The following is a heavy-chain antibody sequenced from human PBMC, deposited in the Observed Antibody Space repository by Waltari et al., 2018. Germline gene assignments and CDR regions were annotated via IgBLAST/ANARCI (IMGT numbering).Heavy chain of an antibody. CDR3: ATVSYDSSGYYDY. CDR2: FDPEDGET. D-gene: IGHD3-22*01. V-gene: IGHV1-24*01. CDR1: RYTFTKYF. J-gene: IGHJ4*02. Sequence: QVQLLQPGAEVKKPASSVKVSCQASRYTFTKYFTQWVRQGPGQGLEWMGGFDPEDGETIYAQKFQGRVTMTEDTSTDTAYMELSSLRSEDTAVYYCATVSYDSSGYYDYWGQGTLVTVSS.